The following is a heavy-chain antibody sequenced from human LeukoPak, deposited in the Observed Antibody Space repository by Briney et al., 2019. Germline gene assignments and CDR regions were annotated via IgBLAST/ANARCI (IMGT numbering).Heavy chain of an antibody. V-gene: IGHV1-18*01. CDR3: ARVWGYYYDSSGLFDI. Sequence: GASAKVSCKASGYTFTSYGISWVRQALGQGLEWMGWISAYNGNTNYAQKLQGRVTMTTDTSTSTAYMELRSLRSDDTAVYYCARVWGYYYDSSGLFDIWGQGTMVTVSS. J-gene: IGHJ3*02. CDR2: ISAYNGNT. CDR1: GYTFTSYG. D-gene: IGHD3-22*01.